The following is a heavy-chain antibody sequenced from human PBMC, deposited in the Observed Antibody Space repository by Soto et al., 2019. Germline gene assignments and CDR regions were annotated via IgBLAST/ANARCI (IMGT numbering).Heavy chain of an antibody. V-gene: IGHV4-39*01. D-gene: IGHD2-2*01. J-gene: IGHJ6*02. CDR3: ARLAGYCSGTSCYGYYGMDV. CDR2: FHYSGRT. Sequence: QLQLLESGPGLVKPSETLSLTCSVSGGSISSGPYSWGWIRQPPGKGLEWIGTFHYSGRTSYSPSLESRVTISVDTSKNQFSLKVSSVTAADTAVFYCARLAGYCSGTSCYGYYGMDVWGQGTTVTVSS. CDR1: GGSISSGPYS.